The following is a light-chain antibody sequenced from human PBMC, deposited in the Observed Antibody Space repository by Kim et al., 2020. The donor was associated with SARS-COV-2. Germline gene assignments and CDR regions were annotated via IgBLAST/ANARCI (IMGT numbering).Light chain of an antibody. V-gene: IGKV3-11*01. Sequence: SPGERATLACRASQSVSSYLAWYQQKPGQAPRLLIYDASNRATGIPARFSGSGSGTDFTLTISSLEPEDFAGYYCQHRTIWPPLYTFGQGTKLEI. J-gene: IGKJ2*01. CDR1: QSVSSY. CDR3: QHRTIWPPLYT. CDR2: DAS.